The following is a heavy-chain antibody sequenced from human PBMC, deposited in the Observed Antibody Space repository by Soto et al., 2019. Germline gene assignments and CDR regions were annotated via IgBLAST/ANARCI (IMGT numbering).Heavy chain of an antibody. CDR1: GFTFSSYA. J-gene: IGHJ4*02. V-gene: IGHV3-30-3*01. CDR3: ASRYPTLY. D-gene: IGHD1-26*01. Sequence: PGGSLRLSCAASGFTFSSYAMHWVRQAPGKGLARVAVISYDGSTKYYADSVKGRFTISRDNSKNTLYLQMNSLRAEDAAVYYCASRYPTLYWGQGTLVTVSS. CDR2: ISYDGSTK.